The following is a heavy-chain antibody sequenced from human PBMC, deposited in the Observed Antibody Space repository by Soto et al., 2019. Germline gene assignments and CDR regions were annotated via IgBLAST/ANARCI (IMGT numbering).Heavy chain of an antibody. Sequence: DVQLVESGGGLVKPGGSLRLSCVASGPTFSTYGMNWIRQTPGKGLEWVSSITSSGSYIHYADSVQGRFTVSIDNAKNSMYLQMNSLRVEDTAVYFCARDESAGSSTSNWGQGTLVTVSS. CDR2: ITSSGSYI. D-gene: IGHD2-2*01. V-gene: IGHV3-21*01. CDR3: ARDESAGSSTSN. J-gene: IGHJ4*02. CDR1: GPTFSTYG.